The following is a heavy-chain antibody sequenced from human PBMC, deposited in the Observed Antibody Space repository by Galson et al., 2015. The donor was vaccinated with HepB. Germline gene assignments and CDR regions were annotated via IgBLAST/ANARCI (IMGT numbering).Heavy chain of an antibody. V-gene: IGHV3-23*01. CDR1: GFTFSRYA. CDR3: AKEGSSQNYDFWSGYYYYYYYYMDV. CDR2: ISGSGGST. J-gene: IGHJ6*03. D-gene: IGHD3-3*01. Sequence: SLRLSCAASGFTFSRYAMSWVRQAPGKGLEWVSAISGSGGSTYYADSVKGRFTISRDNSKNTLYLQMNSLRAEDTAVYYCAKEGSSQNYDFWSGYYYYYYYYMDVWGKGTTVTVSS.